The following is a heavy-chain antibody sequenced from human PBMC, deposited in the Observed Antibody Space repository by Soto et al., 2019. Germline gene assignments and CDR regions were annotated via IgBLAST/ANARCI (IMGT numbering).Heavy chain of an antibody. Sequence: QVQLVQSGAEVKKPGASVKVSCKASGYTFTNYAMHWVRQAPGQRPEWMGWINAGNGNTKFSQRFQGRVTITRDTSANIAYMELSSLTSEDTAVYYCARAGFCSTTRCSDAFDIWGQGTMVTVSS. CDR3: ARAGFCSTTRCSDAFDI. CDR1: GYTFTNYA. J-gene: IGHJ3*02. V-gene: IGHV1-3*01. D-gene: IGHD2-2*01. CDR2: INAGNGNT.